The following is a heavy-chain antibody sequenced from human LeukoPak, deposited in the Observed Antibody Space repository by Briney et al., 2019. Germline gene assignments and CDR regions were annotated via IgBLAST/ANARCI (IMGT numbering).Heavy chain of an antibody. J-gene: IGHJ4*02. V-gene: IGHV1-3*01. CDR1: GYTFTSYA. Sequence: GASVKVSCKASGYTFTSYAMHWVRQAPGQRLEWMGWINAGNGNTKYSQKFQGRVTITRDTSASTAYMELSSLRSEDTAVYYCATEYSGYDWEFGYWGQGTLVTVSS. D-gene: IGHD5-12*01. CDR2: INAGNGNT. CDR3: ATEYSGYDWEFGY.